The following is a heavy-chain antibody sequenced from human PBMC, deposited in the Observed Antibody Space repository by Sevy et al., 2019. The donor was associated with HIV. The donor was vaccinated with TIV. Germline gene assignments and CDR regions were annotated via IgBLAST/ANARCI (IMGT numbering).Heavy chain of an antibody. J-gene: IGHJ6*02. CDR2: FDPEDGET. V-gene: IGHV1-24*01. CDR3: ATLDFWSDYPLYGLDV. Sequence: ASVKVSCMVSGYTLSKLSMHWVRQAPGKGPEWMGGFDPEDGETIYAQKFQGRVTMTEDPSTDTAYMELSSLRSEDTAVYYCATLDFWSDYPLYGLDVWGQGTTVTVSS. CDR1: GYTLSKLS. D-gene: IGHD3-3*01.